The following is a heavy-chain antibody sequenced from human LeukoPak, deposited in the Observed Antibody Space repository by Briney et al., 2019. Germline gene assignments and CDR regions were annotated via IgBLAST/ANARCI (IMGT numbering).Heavy chain of an antibody. CDR3: ARDSCSGGSCYHYYYYGMDV. CDR2: ISSSSSYI. CDR1: GFTFSSYS. V-gene: IGHV3-21*01. D-gene: IGHD2-15*01. Sequence: GGSLRLSCAASGFTFSSYSMNWVRQAPGKGLEWVSSISSSSSYIYYADSVKGRFTISRDNAKNSLYLQMNSLRAEGTAVYYCARDSCSGGSCYHYYYYGMDVWGQGTTVTVSS. J-gene: IGHJ6*02.